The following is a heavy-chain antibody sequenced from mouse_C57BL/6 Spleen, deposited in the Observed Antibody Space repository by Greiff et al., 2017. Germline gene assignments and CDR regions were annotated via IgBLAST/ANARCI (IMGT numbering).Heavy chain of an antibody. J-gene: IGHJ2*01. D-gene: IGHD2-5*01. Sequence: VQLQQSGAELARPGASVKMSCKASGYTFTSYTMPWVKQRPGQGLEWIGYINPSSGYTKYNQKFKDKATLTADKSSSTAYMQLSSLTSEDSAVYYCASLYSNFLFGYWGQGTTLTVSS. CDR1: GYTFTSYT. CDR3: ASLYSNFLFGY. CDR2: INPSSGYT. V-gene: IGHV1-4*01.